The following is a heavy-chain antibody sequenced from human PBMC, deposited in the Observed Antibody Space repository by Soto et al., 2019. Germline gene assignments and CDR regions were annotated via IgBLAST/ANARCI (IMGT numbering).Heavy chain of an antibody. D-gene: IGHD3-3*01. CDR2: INHSGST. J-gene: IGHJ6*02. CDR1: SGSISRQS. V-gene: IGHV4-34*01. CDR3: ARGAVLRFLEWSPAPYYYYYYGMDV. Sequence: ETLSEKCAIYSGSISRQSWSWICEPQEKGQEWIGEINHSGSTNYNPALKPRVTISVDTSKNQFSLKLSSVTAADTAVYYCARGAVLRFLEWSPAPYYYYYYGMDVWGQGTTVT.